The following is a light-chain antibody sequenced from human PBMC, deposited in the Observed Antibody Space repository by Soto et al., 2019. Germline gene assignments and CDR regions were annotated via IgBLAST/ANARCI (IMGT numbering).Light chain of an antibody. CDR2: GAS. CDR1: QSVSSSY. V-gene: IGKV3-20*01. CDR3: QQYGSSPLLT. Sequence: EILLTQSPGTLSLSPGERATISCRASQSVSSSYLAWYQQKPGQAPRLLIYGASSRATGIPDRFSGSGSGTDFTLTISRLEPEDFAVYYCQQYGSSPLLTFGGGTKVEIK. J-gene: IGKJ4*01.